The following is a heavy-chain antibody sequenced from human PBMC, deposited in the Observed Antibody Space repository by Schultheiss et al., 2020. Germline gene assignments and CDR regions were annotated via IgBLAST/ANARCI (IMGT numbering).Heavy chain of an antibody. D-gene: IGHD5-24*01. CDR2: IWYDGSNE. CDR3: ARDVASRWGFDY. CDR1: GFTFSSYA. Sequence: GESLKISCAASGFTFSSYAMHWVRQAPGKGLEWVAVIWYDGSNEFYGDSVKGRFTVSRDNSKDTVYLQMNSLRAEDTAVYYCARDVASRWGFDYWGQGTLVTVSS. V-gene: IGHV3-33*01. J-gene: IGHJ4*02.